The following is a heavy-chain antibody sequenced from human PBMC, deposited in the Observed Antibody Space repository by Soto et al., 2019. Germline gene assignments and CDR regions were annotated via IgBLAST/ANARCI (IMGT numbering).Heavy chain of an antibody. CDR1: GYTFTSSG. Sequence: ASVKVSCKASGYTFTSSGITWVRQAPGQGLEWMGWISAYNGNTNYAQNLQGRVTLTTDTSTSTAYMELRSLRSDDTAVYYCARGKEDDFSGYSFYGMDVWGQGTTVTVSS. J-gene: IGHJ6*02. V-gene: IGHV1-18*01. CDR2: ISAYNGNT. D-gene: IGHD3-22*01. CDR3: ARGKEDDFSGYSFYGMDV.